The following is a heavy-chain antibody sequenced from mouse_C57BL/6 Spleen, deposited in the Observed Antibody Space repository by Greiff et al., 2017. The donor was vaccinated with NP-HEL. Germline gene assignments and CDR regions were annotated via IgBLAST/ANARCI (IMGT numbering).Heavy chain of an antibody. D-gene: IGHD3-3*01. CDR1: GYAFSSSW. V-gene: IGHV1-82*01. CDR2: IYPGDGDT. Sequence: QVQLKQSGPELVKPGASVKISCKASGYAFSSSWMNWVKQRPGKGLEWIGRIYPGDGDTNYNGKFKGKATLTADKSSSTAYMQLSSLTSEDSAVYFCASLRGGARDFYYAMDYWGQGTSVTVSS. CDR3: ASLRGGARDFYYAMDY. J-gene: IGHJ4*01.